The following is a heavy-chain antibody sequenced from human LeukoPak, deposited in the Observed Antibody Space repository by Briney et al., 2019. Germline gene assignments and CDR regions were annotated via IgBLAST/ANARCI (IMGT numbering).Heavy chain of an antibody. J-gene: IGHJ6*03. CDR1: GYTFTSYD. D-gene: IGHD3-10*01. CDR3: ARGRITMVRGFFVHQDRARQIYYYMDV. CDR2: MNPNSGNT. Sequence: GASVKVSCKASGYTFTSYDINWVRQATGQGLEWKGWMNPNSGNTGYAQKFQGRVTMTRNASISTAYMELSSLRSEDTAVYYCARGRITMVRGFFVHQDRARQIYYYMDVWGKGTTVTISS. V-gene: IGHV1-8*01.